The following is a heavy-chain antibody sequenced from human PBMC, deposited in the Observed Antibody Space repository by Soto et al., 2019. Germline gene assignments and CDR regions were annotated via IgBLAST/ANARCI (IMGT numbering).Heavy chain of an antibody. V-gene: IGHV4-34*01. CDR2: INHSGST. D-gene: IGHD6-19*01. J-gene: IGHJ6*03. Sequence: SETLSLTYAVYGGSFSGYYWSWIRQPPGKGLEWIGEINHSGSTNYNPSLKSRVTISVDTSKNQFSLKLSSVTAADTAVYYCARGSVAATFVSDYYYYMDVWGKGTTVTVSS. CDR1: GGSFSGYY. CDR3: ARGSVAATFVSDYYYYMDV.